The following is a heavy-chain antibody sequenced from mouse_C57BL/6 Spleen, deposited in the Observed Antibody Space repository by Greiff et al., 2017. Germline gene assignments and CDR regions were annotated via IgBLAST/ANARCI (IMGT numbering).Heavy chain of an antibody. CDR1: GYAFSSYW. CDR2: IYPGDGDT. V-gene: IGHV1-80*01. D-gene: IGHD2-3*01. Sequence: VKLQESGAELVKPGASVKISCKASGYAFSSYWMNWVKQRPGKGLEWIGQIYPGDGDTNYNGKFKGKATLTADKSSSTAYMQLSSLTSEDSAVYFCARFYDGGYVEEVYAMDYWGQGASVTVAS. CDR3: ARFYDGGYVEEVYAMDY. J-gene: IGHJ4*01.